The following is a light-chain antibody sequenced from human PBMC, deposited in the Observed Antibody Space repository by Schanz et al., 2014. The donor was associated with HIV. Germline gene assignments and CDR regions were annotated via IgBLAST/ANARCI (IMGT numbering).Light chain of an antibody. V-gene: IGKV1-5*03. Sequence: DIQMTQSPSTLSASVGDRVTITCRASQSISSWLAWYQQKPGKAPKLLISKASSVESGVPSRFSGSGSGTEFTLTISSLQPDDFATYYCQQLNTYPRTFGQGTKVEIK. CDR2: KAS. CDR1: QSISSW. J-gene: IGKJ1*01. CDR3: QQLNTYPRT.